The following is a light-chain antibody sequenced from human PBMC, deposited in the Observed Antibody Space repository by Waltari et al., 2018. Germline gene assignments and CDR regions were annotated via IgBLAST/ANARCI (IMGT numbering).Light chain of an antibody. Sequence: EIVLTQSPGTLSLSPGERATLSCRASQSVSSSYLAWYPQKPGQAPRLLIYGASSRATGIPDRFSGSVSGTDFTLTISRLEPEDFAVYYCQQYGSSPRTFGQGTKVEIK. J-gene: IGKJ1*01. CDR2: GAS. CDR3: QQYGSSPRT. CDR1: QSVSSSY. V-gene: IGKV3-20*01.